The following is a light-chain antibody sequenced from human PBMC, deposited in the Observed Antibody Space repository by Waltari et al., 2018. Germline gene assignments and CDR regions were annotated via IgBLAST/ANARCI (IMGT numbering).Light chain of an antibody. CDR1: RSNIGAGYD. Sequence: QSVLTQPPSVSGAPGQRVTISCPGSRSNIGAGYDVKWYRHLPGSAPKLLIFSNKKRPSGVPDRYSGSRSGTSASLTITGLQAEDEADYYCQSYDNGLSGVVFGGGTRLTVL. CDR3: QSYDNGLSGVV. CDR2: SNK. V-gene: IGLV1-40*01. J-gene: IGLJ2*01.